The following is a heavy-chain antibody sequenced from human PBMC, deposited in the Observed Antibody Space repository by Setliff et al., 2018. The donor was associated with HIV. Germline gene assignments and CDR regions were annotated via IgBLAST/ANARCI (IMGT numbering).Heavy chain of an antibody. Sequence: GASVKVSCKAYGYTFTAYYMHWVRQAPGQGLEWMGWINPNSGGTNYAQKFRGRVTMTRDTSINTAHMYLSSLGSDDTAIYFCARGTDFWSGSSNFDYWGQGTQVTVSS. J-gene: IGHJ4*02. V-gene: IGHV1-2*02. CDR3: ARGTDFWSGSSNFDY. CDR1: GYTFTAYY. CDR2: INPNSGGT. D-gene: IGHD3-3*01.